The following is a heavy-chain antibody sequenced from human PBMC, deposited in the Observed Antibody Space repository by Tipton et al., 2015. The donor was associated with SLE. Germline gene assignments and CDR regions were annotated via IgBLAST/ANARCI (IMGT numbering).Heavy chain of an antibody. V-gene: IGHV4-39*01. J-gene: IGHJ4*02. Sequence: TLSLTCTVSGGSISSSSYYWGWIRQPPGKGLEWIGSIYYSGSTYYNPSLKSRVTISVDTSKNQFSLKLSSVTAADTAVYYCARHSRLVKTVEYWGQGILVTVSS. D-gene: IGHD3-9*01. CDR3: ARHSRLVKTVEY. CDR2: IYYSGST. CDR1: GGSISSSSYY.